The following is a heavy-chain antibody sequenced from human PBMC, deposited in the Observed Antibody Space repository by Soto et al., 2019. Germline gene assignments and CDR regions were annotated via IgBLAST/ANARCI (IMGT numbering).Heavy chain of an antibody. CDR2: ISAYNGNT. CDR3: ARVRSPHDAFDI. CDR1: GYTFTSYG. Sequence: ASVKVSCKASGYTFTSYGISWVRQAPVQGLEWMGWISAYNGNTNYAQKLQGRVTMTTDTSTSTAYMELRSLRSDDTAVYYCARVRSPHDAFDIWGQGTMVTVSS. D-gene: IGHD2-15*01. V-gene: IGHV1-18*04. J-gene: IGHJ3*02.